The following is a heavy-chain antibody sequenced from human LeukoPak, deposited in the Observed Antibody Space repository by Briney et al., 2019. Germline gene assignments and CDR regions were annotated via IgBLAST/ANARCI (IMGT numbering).Heavy chain of an antibody. Sequence: GGSLRLSCAASGFTFRSYAMSWVRQAPGKGLEWVSGISDSGGSTNYADSVKGRFTISRDNSKNTLYLQMISLRAEDTAVYFCEKLVKGGTTVTTNGYFDYWGQGTLVTVSS. V-gene: IGHV3-23*01. CDR2: ISDSGGST. CDR3: EKLVKGGTTVTTNGYFDY. J-gene: IGHJ4*02. CDR1: GFTFRSYA. D-gene: IGHD4-17*01.